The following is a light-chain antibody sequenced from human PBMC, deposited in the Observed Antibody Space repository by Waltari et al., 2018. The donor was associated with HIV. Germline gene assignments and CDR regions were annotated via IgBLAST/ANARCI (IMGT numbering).Light chain of an antibody. CDR3: SSVANSVTLSVL. V-gene: IGLV2-14*01. Sequence: QFALTQPASVSGSPGQSITISCSGTSSDIGYYNYVSWYQQHPGKAPKLMIYEVSNRPSGISNLFSGSKSGNTASLTISALQAEDESDYFCSSVANSVTLSVLFGGGTKLTVL. CDR1: SSDIGYYNY. J-gene: IGLJ3*02. CDR2: EVS.